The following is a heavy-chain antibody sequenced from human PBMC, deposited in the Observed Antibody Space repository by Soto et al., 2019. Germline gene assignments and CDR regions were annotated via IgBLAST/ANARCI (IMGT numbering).Heavy chain of an antibody. D-gene: IGHD1-26*01. CDR3: ARFGYSRAYYGMDV. V-gene: IGHV3-21*01. CDR1: GFTFSSYS. Sequence: EVQLVESGGGLVKPGGSLRLSCAASGFTFSSYSMNWVRQAPGKGLEWLSSISSINYIFYADSVKGRFTISRDHAKNSLYLQMNSLRAEDTAVYYCARFGYSRAYYGMDVWGQGTTVTVSS. CDR2: ISSINYI. J-gene: IGHJ6*02.